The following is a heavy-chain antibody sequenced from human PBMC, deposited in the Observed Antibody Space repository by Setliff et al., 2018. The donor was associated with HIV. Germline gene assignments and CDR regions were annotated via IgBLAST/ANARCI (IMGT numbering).Heavy chain of an antibody. Sequence: SETLSLTCTVSGGSVNSRNYFWGWIRQPPGKGLEWIGTLYYSGEIRYNPSLKSRVTISVDTSKNQFSLNPNSETAADTAVYYCVRHVDSDTSGHPDWFDPWGQGTLVTVSS. CDR3: VRHVDSDTSGHPDWFDP. J-gene: IGHJ5*02. CDR2: LYYSGEI. V-gene: IGHV4-39*01. D-gene: IGHD3-22*01. CDR1: GGSVNSRNYF.